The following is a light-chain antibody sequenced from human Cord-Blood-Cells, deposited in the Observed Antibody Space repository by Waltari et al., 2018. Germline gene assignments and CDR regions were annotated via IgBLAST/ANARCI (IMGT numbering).Light chain of an antibody. Sequence: EIVLTQSPATLSLSPGERATLSCRASQSVSSYLAWYQQKPGQAPRLLIYDASNRATGNPDRFSGSGSGTDFTLTISSLEPEDFAVYYCQQRSNWPPLTFGGGTKVEIK. CDR1: QSVSSY. V-gene: IGKV3-11*01. J-gene: IGKJ4*01. CDR3: QQRSNWPPLT. CDR2: DAS.